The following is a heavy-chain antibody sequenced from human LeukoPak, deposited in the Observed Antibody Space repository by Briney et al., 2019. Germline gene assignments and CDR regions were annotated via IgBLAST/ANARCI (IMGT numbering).Heavy chain of an antibody. CDR2: ISSSSSYI. V-gene: IGHV3-21*01. D-gene: IGHD4-17*01. CDR3: ARDFREDYGFDY. J-gene: IGHJ4*02. Sequence: GGSLRLSCAASGFTFSSYSMNWVRQAPGKGLEWVSSISSSSSYIYYADSVKGRFTISRDNAKNSLYLQMNSLRAEDTAVYYCARDFREDYGFDYWGQGNLVTVSS. CDR1: GFTFSSYS.